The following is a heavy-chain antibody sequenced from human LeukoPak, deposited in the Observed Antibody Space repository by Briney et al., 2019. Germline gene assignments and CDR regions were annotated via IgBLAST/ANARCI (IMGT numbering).Heavy chain of an antibody. CDR2: IYHSGST. D-gene: IGHD3-22*01. Sequence: PSETLSLTCAVSGYSISSGYYWGWIRQPPGKGLEWIGSIYHSGSTYYNPSLKSRVTISVDTSKNQFSLKLSSVTAADTAVYYCATQVYYYDSSGYYYEGAFDIWGQGTMVTVSS. CDR3: ATQVYYYDSSGYYYEGAFDI. J-gene: IGHJ3*02. V-gene: IGHV4-38-2*01. CDR1: GYSISSGYY.